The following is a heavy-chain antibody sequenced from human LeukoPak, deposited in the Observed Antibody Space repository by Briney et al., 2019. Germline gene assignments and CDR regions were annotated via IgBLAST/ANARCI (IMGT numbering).Heavy chain of an antibody. Sequence: SETLSLTCTVSGGPISSYYWSWIRQPPGKGLEWIGYIYYSGSTNYNPSLKSRVTISVDTSKNQFSLKLSSVTAADTAVYYCARGGRGMATMHSDYWGQGTLVTVSS. CDR2: IYYSGST. D-gene: IGHD5-24*01. J-gene: IGHJ4*02. CDR1: GGPISSYY. V-gene: IGHV4-59*01. CDR3: ARGGRGMATMHSDY.